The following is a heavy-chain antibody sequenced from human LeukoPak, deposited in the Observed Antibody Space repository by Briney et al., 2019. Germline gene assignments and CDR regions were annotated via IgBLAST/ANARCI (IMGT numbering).Heavy chain of an antibody. D-gene: IGHD3-22*01. CDR2: ISYSGGT. J-gene: IGHJ6*03. CDR3: AVDNDSTGYYFSMDV. CDR1: GGSISNYY. Sequence: SETLSLTCTVSGGSISNYYWSWIRQTPGKGLEWIGYISYSGGTNYNPSLKGRVTISVDTSKNHFSLKLSSVTAADTAVYYCAVDNDSTGYYFSMDVWGKGTTVTVSS. V-gene: IGHV4-59*01.